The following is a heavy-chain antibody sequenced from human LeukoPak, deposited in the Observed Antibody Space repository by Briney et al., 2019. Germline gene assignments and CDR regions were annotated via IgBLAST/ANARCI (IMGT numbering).Heavy chain of an antibody. CDR3: VRHDGRGGATMGSLDS. V-gene: IGHV4-39*01. J-gene: IGHJ4*02. CDR1: GGSISSSNYY. D-gene: IGHD5-12*01. CDR2: IYYRGST. Sequence: SETLSLTCTVSGGSISSSNYYWGWIRQPPGKGLEWIGNIYYRGSTYFNPSLKSRVTMSVDTSKIQFSLRLSSVTAAGTAVYYCVRHDGRGGATMGSLDSWGQGSLVTVSS.